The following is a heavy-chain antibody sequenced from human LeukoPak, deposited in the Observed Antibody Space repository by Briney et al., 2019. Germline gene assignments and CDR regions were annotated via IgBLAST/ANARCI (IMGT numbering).Heavy chain of an antibody. CDR3: ARIRDGYNSYFFYGMDV. V-gene: IGHV1-69*13. CDR1: GGTFSSYA. D-gene: IGHD5-24*01. CDR2: IIALFGTA. Sequence: ASVKVSCTASGGTFSSYAISWVRQAPGQGLEWMGGIIALFGTANNAQTFQGRLTITADESTSTAYMELSSLRSEDTAVYYCARIRDGYNSYFFYGMDVWGQGTTVTVSS. J-gene: IGHJ6*02.